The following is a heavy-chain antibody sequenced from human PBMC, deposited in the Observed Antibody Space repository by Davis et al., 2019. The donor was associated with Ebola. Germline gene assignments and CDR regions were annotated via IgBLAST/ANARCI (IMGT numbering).Heavy chain of an antibody. CDR1: GGSISSSNW. V-gene: IGHV4-4*02. Sequence: SETLSLTCAVSGGSISSSNWWSWVRQPPGKGLEWIGEIYHSGSTNYNPSLKSRVTISVDKSKNQFSLKLSSVTAADTAVYYCARFPVLLWFRYYGMDVWGQGTTVTVSS. CDR2: IYHSGST. J-gene: IGHJ6*02. D-gene: IGHD3-10*01. CDR3: ARFPVLLWFRYYGMDV.